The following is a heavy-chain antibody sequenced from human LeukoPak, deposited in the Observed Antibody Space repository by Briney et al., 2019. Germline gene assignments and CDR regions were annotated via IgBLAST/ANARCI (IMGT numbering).Heavy chain of an antibody. CDR3: AIGGLMDCSSTSCYRNWFDP. Sequence: GSSVKVSCKASGGTFSSYTISWVRQAPGQGLEWMGRMIPILGIANYAQKFQGRVTITADKSTSTAYMELSSLRSEDTAVYYCAIGGLMDCSSTSCYRNWFDPWGQGTLVTVSS. CDR1: GGTFSSYT. CDR2: MIPILGIA. V-gene: IGHV1-69*02. J-gene: IGHJ5*02. D-gene: IGHD2-2*01.